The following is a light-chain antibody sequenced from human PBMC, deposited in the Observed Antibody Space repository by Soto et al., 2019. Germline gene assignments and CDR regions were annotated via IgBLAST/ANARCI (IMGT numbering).Light chain of an antibody. CDR2: GAS. Sequence: MTQSPDTVSVSPGERVTFSCRASQSISTNLAWYQQKPGQAPRLLIYGASTRDTHIPDRFSGTGSETEFTLSVSSLQSEDFAVYFCQQYNIWPQTFGQGTKVDIK. J-gene: IGKJ1*01. CDR1: QSISTN. CDR3: QQYNIWPQT. V-gene: IGKV3-15*01.